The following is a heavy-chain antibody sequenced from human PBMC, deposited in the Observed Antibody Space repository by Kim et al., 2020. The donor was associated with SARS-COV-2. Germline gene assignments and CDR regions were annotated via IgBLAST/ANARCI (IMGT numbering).Heavy chain of an antibody. CDR2: INHSGST. Sequence: SETLSLTCAVYGGSFSGYYWSWIRQPPGKGLEWIGEINHSGSTNYNPSLKSRVTISVDTSKNQFSLKLSSVTAADTAVYYCARGGDYDSSGYLFHWGQGTLVTVSS. CDR3: ARGGDYDSSGYLFH. CDR1: GGSFSGYY. V-gene: IGHV4-34*01. J-gene: IGHJ4*02. D-gene: IGHD3-22*01.